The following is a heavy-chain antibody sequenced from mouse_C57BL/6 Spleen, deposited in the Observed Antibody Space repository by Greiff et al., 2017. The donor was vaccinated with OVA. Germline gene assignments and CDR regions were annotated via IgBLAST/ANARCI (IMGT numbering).Heavy chain of an antibody. V-gene: IGHV14-4*01. Sequence: EVQRVESGAELVRPGASVKLSCTASGFNIKDDYMHWVKQRPEQGLEWVGWIDPENGDTEYASKFQGKATITADTSSNTAYLQLSSLTSEDTAVYYCTTDYYGSSSFAYWGQGTLVTVSA. J-gene: IGHJ3*01. CDR2: IDPENGDT. CDR1: GFNIKDDY. CDR3: TTDYYGSSSFAY. D-gene: IGHD1-1*01.